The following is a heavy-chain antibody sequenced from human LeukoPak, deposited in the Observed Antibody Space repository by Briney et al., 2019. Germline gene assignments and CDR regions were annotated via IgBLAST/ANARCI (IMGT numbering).Heavy chain of an antibody. CDR3: ARDYYDSSGQEGY. D-gene: IGHD3-22*01. V-gene: IGHV1-2*02. CDR1: GYTFTSYG. J-gene: IGHJ4*02. CDR2: INPNSGGT. Sequence: ASVKVSCKASGYTFTSYGISWVRQAPGQGLEWMGWINPNSGGTNYAQKFQGRVTMTRDTSISTAYMELSRLRSDDTAVYYCARDYYDSSGQEGYWGQGTLVTVSS.